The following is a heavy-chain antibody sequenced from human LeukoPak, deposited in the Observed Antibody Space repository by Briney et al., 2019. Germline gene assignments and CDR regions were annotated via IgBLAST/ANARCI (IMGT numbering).Heavy chain of an antibody. CDR3: ARQSPLVGMWPSLQDLVAFDI. Sequence: SETLSLTCTVSGGSVSSGSYYWSWIRQPPGKGLEWIGYIYYSGSTNYNPSLKSRVTISVDTSKNQFSLKLSSVTAADTAVYYCARQSPLVGMWPSLQDLVAFDIWGQGTMVTVSS. D-gene: IGHD2-15*01. V-gene: IGHV4-61*01. CDR2: IYYSGST. J-gene: IGHJ3*02. CDR1: GGSVSSGSYY.